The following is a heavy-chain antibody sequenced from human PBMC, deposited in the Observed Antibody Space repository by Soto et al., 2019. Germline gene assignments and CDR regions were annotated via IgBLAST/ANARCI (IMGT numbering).Heavy chain of an antibody. Sequence: GGSLRLSCAASGFTFSSYGMHWIRQAPGKGLEWVAVIWYDGSNKYYADSVKGRLTISRDNSKNTLYLQMNSLRAEDTAVYYCARDQYYGSGSYYYYYYYGMDVWGQGTTVTVSS. J-gene: IGHJ6*02. V-gene: IGHV3-33*01. CDR3: ARDQYYGSGSYYYYYYYGMDV. D-gene: IGHD3-10*01. CDR1: GFTFSSYG. CDR2: IWYDGSNK.